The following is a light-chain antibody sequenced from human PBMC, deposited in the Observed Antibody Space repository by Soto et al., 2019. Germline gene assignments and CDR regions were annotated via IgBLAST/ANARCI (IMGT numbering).Light chain of an antibody. CDR2: AAS. CDR1: QGISXY. V-gene: IGKV1-8*01. J-gene: IGKJ1*01. CDR3: QHYNSYSEA. Sequence: AIRMTQSPSSLSASTGDRVTITCRASQGISXYLXXYXXKXGXXXKXXIYAASTLQSGVPSRFSGSGYGTEFTLTISSLQPDDFATYYCQHYNSYSEAFGQGTKVDIK.